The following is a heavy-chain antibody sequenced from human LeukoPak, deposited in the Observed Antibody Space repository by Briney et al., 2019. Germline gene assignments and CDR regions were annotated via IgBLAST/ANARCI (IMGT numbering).Heavy chain of an antibody. CDR3: ARVKYCSSASCYSYFDY. CDR1: GFTFSTYW. D-gene: IGHD2-2*01. CDR2: ISSDGSTT. Sequence: GGSLRLSCAASGFTFSTYWMHWVRQAPGKGLVWVSRISSDGSTTTYADSAKGRFTISRDNAKNTLYLQMNSLRAEDTAVYYCARVKYCSSASCYSYFDYWGQGTLVTVSS. V-gene: IGHV3-74*01. J-gene: IGHJ4*02.